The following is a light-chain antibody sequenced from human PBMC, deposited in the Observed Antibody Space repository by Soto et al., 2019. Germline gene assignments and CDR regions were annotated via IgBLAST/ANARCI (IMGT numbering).Light chain of an antibody. V-gene: IGKV3-15*01. J-gene: IGKJ5*01. CDR1: QSVSSN. CDR3: QQYNNWPPIT. Sequence: EIMMTQSPATLSVAKCEKSTVLRRSSQSVSSNLAWYQQKPGQAPRLLIYGASTRATGIPARYSGSGSGTEFTLTISSLQSEDFAVYYCQQYNNWPPITFGQGTRLENK. CDR2: GAS.